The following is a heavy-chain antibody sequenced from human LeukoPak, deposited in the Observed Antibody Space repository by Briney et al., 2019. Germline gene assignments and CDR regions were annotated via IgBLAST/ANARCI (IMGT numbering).Heavy chain of an antibody. J-gene: IGHJ3*02. CDR3: ARASGYYDSSGTTTFAFDI. CDR1: GGTFSSYA. V-gene: IGHV1-69*13. CDR2: IIPIFGTA. Sequence: SVKVSCKASGGTFSSYAISWVRQAPGQGLEWMGGIIPIFGTANYAQKFQGRVTITADESTSTAYMELSSLRSEDTAVYYCARASGYYDSSGTTTFAFDIWGQGTMVTVSS. D-gene: IGHD3-22*01.